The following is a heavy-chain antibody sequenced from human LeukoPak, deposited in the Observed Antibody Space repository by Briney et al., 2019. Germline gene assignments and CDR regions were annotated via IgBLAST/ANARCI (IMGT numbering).Heavy chain of an antibody. CDR1: GGSISSSSYY. CDR2: IYYSGST. J-gene: IGHJ4*02. Sequence: SETLTLTCTVSGGSISSSSYYWGWIRQPPGKGLEWIGSIYYSGSTYYNPSLKSRVTMSVDTSKNQFSLKLSSVTAADTAVYYCAREALGIVDYWGQGTLVTVSS. CDR3: AREALGIVDY. V-gene: IGHV4-39*07. D-gene: IGHD7-27*01.